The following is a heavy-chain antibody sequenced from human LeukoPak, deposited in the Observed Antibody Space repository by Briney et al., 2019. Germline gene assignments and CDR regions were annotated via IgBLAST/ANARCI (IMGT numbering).Heavy chain of an antibody. V-gene: IGHV1-46*01. CDR1: GYNFISYH. D-gene: IGHD2-15*01. CDR3: SRELSGGYFDF. Sequence: AAVKVSCKASGYNFISYHMHWVRQAPGQGPEWMGMINLCDANTYYAQKFQGRVTMTRDTATSTVYMELSSLRSEDTAMYYCSRELSGGYFDFWGQGSLVTVSS. CDR2: INLCDANT. J-gene: IGHJ4*02.